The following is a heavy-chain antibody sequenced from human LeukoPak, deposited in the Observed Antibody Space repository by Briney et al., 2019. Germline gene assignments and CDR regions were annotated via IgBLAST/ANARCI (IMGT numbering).Heavy chain of an antibody. CDR1: GGSLHRSF. D-gene: IGHD3-9*01. J-gene: IGHJ4*02. V-gene: IGHV4-59*01. Sequence: SETLSLTCVVSGGSLHRSFWTWVRQPPGKGLEWIGRIYSSGTTDYSPSLKSRLTISIDTSKNQFSLRLASVTAADTAVYYCGRRPGVDGPIDNWGQGNLVGVSS. CDR2: IYSSGTT. CDR3: GRRPGVDGPIDN.